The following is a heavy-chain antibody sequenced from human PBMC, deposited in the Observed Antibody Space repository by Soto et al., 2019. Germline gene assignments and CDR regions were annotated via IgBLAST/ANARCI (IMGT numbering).Heavy chain of an antibody. CDR1: GFSFDEYA. V-gene: IGHV3-9*01. CDR3: AIFRTVTTPFDY. CDR2: ISWNSGNI. J-gene: IGHJ4*02. D-gene: IGHD4-17*01. Sequence: EVQLVESGGGLVQPGRSLRLSCAASGFSFDEYAMHWVRQAPGKGLEWVSGISWNSGNIGYADSVKGRFTISRDNAKSSLYLQMNSLRAEDTALYYCAIFRTVTTPFDYWGQGTLVTXXS.